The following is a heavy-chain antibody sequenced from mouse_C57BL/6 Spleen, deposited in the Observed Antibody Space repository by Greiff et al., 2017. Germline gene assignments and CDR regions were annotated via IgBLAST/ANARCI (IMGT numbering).Heavy chain of an antibody. CDR1: GYAFSSYW. CDR2: IYPGDGDT. CDR3: AEGNLYAMDY. V-gene: IGHV1-80*01. Sequence: QVQLKESGAELVKPGASVKISCKASGYAFSSYWMNWVKQRPGKGLEWIGQIYPGDGDTNYNGKFKGKATLTADKSSSTAYMQLSSLTSEDSAVYFCAEGNLYAMDYWGQGTSVTVSS. J-gene: IGHJ4*01.